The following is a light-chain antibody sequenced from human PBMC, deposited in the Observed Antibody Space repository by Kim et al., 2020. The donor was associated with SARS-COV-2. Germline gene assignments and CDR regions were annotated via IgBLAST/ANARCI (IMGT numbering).Light chain of an antibody. CDR1: SLRSDY. CDR2: GKN. Sequence: ALGQTVRITCQGDSLRSDYASWYQQQPGQAPVLVIYGKNNRPSGIPDRFSGSSSGNTASLTITGAQAEDEADYYCNSRDSSGNHPVFGGGTKLTVL. V-gene: IGLV3-19*01. CDR3: NSRDSSGNHPV. J-gene: IGLJ3*02.